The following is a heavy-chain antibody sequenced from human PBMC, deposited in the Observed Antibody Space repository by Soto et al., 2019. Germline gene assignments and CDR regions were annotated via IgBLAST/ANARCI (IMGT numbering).Heavy chain of an antibody. J-gene: IGHJ6*04. V-gene: IGHV1-18*01. CDR1: GYTFTSYG. D-gene: IGHD2-21*02. CDR2: ISAYNGNT. CDR3: ARGVTAILSYYGMDV. Sequence: ASVEVSCKASGYTFTSYGISWVRQAPGQGLEWMGWISAYNGNTNYAQKLQGRVTMTTDTSTSTAYMELRSLRSDDTAVYYCARGVTAILSYYGMDVRGKGTTVTVSS.